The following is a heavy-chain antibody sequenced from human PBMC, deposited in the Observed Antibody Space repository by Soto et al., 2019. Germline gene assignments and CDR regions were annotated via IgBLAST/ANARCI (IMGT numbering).Heavy chain of an antibody. Sequence: GGSLRLSCAASGFTFSNYAMSWVRQAPGKGLEWVSTISGSGSGTHYADSVKGRFTISRDNSKNTLYLQMNSLRAEDTAVYYCVRDIGTVATILDYWGQGTLVTVSS. CDR2: ISGSGSGT. J-gene: IGHJ4*02. D-gene: IGHD5-12*01. V-gene: IGHV3-23*01. CDR1: GFTFSNYA. CDR3: VRDIGTVATILDY.